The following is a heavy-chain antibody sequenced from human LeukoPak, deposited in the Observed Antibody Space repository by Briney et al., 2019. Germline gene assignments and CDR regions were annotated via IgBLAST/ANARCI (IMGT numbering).Heavy chain of an antibody. V-gene: IGHV1-18*01. Sequence: ASVKVSCKASGYRFTSYGISWVRQAPGQGLEWMGWISGYNGNTNYAQKFQGRVTITADESTSTAYMELSSLRSEDTAVYYCARGDSSSWYGLDYWGQGTLVTVSS. CDR3: ARGDSSSWYGLDY. CDR1: GYRFTSYG. J-gene: IGHJ4*02. D-gene: IGHD6-13*01. CDR2: ISGYNGNT.